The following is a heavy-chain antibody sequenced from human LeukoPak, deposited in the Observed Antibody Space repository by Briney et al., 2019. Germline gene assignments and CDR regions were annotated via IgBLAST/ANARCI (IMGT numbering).Heavy chain of an antibody. CDR1: DGPIRSHY. V-gene: IGHV4-59*11. J-gene: IGHJ6*03. D-gene: IGHD2-15*01. CDR3: GRDALVGYFSYYYIDV. Sequence: SENLSLTCTVSDGPIRSHYWTWIRQSPLKGLEWIGDISNSGSTKYNPSLKSRVTISIDTSKSQFSLRLTSVTAADTAVYYCGRDALVGYFSYYYIDVWGKGTTVTVSS. CDR2: ISNSGST.